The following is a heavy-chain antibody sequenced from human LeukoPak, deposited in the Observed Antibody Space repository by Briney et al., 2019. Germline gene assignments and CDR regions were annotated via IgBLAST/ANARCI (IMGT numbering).Heavy chain of an antibody. CDR1: GYTFTSYA. V-gene: IGHV1-3*01. J-gene: IGHJ4*02. D-gene: IGHD3-22*01. Sequence: ASVKVSCKASGYTFTSYAMHWVRQAPGQRLEWMGWINAGNGNTKYSQKFQGRVTITRDTSASTAYMELSSLRSEDTAVYYCASGTYYYDSSGSPIDYWGQGTLVTVSS. CDR2: INAGNGNT. CDR3: ASGTYYYDSSGSPIDY.